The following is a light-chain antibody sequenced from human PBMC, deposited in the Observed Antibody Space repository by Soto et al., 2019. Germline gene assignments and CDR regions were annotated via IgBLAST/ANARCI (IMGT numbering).Light chain of an antibody. CDR2: EAS. Sequence: DTVLTRSPGTLSLSPGERATLCCRAGQSANSRYIAWYQVKPGQAPSLLIYEASSRATGIPDRFSGGGSGTDFTLSISKVEPEDFAVYYCQQYGRPPRATFGQGTRLEIK. V-gene: IGKV3-20*01. J-gene: IGKJ5*01. CDR1: QSANSRY. CDR3: QQYGRPPRAT.